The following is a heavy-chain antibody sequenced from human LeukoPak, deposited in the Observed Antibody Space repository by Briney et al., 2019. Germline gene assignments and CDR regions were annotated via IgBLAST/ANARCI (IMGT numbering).Heavy chain of an antibody. J-gene: IGHJ4*02. V-gene: IGHV4-59*01. CDR2: ISYSGNT. CDR3: ARGVGSGYTDY. CDR1: GGSISNYY. D-gene: IGHD3-22*01. Sequence: PSETLPLTFTVSGGSISNYYWTWIRQPPGKGLEWIGFISYSGNTNYNPSLKSRVTISLDTSKNQFSLKLISVTAADTAVYYCARGVGSGYTDYWGQGALVTVSS.